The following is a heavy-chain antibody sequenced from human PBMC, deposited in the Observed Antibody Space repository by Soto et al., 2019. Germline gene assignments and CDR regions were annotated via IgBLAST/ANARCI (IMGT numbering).Heavy chain of an antibody. CDR2: ISYDGSNK. J-gene: IGHJ4*02. D-gene: IGHD3-22*01. Sequence: LRLSCAASGFTFSSYVMHWVRQAPGKGLEWVAVISYDGSNKYYADSVKGRFTISRDNSKNTLYLQMNSLRAEDTAVYYCAKESGLSRYDRPTGYFDYWGQGTLVSVSS. CDR1: GFTFSSYV. CDR3: AKESGLSRYDRPTGYFDY. V-gene: IGHV3-30*18.